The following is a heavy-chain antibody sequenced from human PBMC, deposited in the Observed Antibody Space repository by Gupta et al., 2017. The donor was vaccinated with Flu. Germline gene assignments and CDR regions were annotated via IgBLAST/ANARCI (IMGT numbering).Heavy chain of an antibody. D-gene: IGHD4-17*01. CDR2: IKRKTDGGTT. Sequence: EVRLVESGGGLVKPGGSLRLSCAASGFTFSNAWMSWVRQAPGKGLEWVGRIKRKTDGGTTDYGAPVKGRFTISRDDSKNTLYLQMNSLKTDDTAVYYCTTARPDPYGEYVFPWGQGTLVTVSS. V-gene: IGHV3-15*01. CDR1: GFTFSNAW. J-gene: IGHJ5*02. CDR3: TTARPDPYGEYVFP.